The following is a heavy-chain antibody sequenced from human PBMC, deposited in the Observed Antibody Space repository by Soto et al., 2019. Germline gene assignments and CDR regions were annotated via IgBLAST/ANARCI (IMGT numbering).Heavy chain of an antibody. CDR3: ATLKRDYYDSSGYYDY. D-gene: IGHD3-22*01. J-gene: IGHJ4*02. CDR2: IIPIFGTA. Sequence: QVQLVQSGAEVKKPGSSVKVSCKASGGTFSSYAISWVRQAPGQGLEWMGGIIPIFGTANYAQKFQGRVTNTADESTSTAYMELSSLRSEDTAVYYCATLKRDYYDSSGYYDYWGQGTLVTVSS. V-gene: IGHV1-69*01. CDR1: GGTFSSYA.